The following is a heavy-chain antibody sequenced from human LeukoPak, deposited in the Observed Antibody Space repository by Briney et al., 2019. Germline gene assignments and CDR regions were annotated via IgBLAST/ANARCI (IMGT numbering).Heavy chain of an antibody. J-gene: IGHJ5*02. CDR2: IKKDGSEK. CDR1: GFTFSSYW. CDR3: ARDPEKGLAVARLEH. Sequence: GGSLRLSCAASGFTFSSYWMSWVRQAPGKGLEWVANIKKDGSEKYYVDSVKGRFTISRDNAKTSLYLQMNSLRAEDTAVYYCARDPEKGLAVARLEHWGQGTLVTVSS. V-gene: IGHV3-7*01. D-gene: IGHD6-19*01.